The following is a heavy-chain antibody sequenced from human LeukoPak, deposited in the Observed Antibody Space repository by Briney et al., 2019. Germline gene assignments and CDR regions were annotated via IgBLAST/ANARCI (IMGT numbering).Heavy chain of an antibody. Sequence: PSETLSLTCTVSGGSISSHYWSWIRQPPGKGLEWIGYIYYSGSTNYNPSLKSRVTISVDTSKNQFSLKLSSLTAADTAVYYCARDGAIAAARQDGRGIFAFDYWGQGTLVTVSS. CDR2: IYYSGST. J-gene: IGHJ4*02. D-gene: IGHD6-13*01. V-gene: IGHV4-59*11. CDR1: GGSISSHY. CDR3: ARDGAIAAARQDGRGIFAFDY.